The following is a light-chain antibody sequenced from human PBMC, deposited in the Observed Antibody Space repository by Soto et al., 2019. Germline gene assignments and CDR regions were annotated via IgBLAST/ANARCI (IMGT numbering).Light chain of an antibody. CDR1: QSVSDW. V-gene: IGKV1-5*03. Sequence: DIQMTQSPSTLSASVGDRVTLTCRASQSVSDWLAWYQQKPGKAPKLLIYKASNLESGVPSRFSGSGSGTEFTLTISSLQPDESATYYCQQYNTFSPYTFGQGTKVDIK. CDR3: QQYNTFSPYT. CDR2: KAS. J-gene: IGKJ2*01.